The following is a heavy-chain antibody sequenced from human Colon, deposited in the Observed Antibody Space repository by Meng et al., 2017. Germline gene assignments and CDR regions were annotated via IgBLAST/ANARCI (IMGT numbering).Heavy chain of an antibody. Sequence: VEAVGGGGGVVQPGRSLRLSCAGSGFTFSADRMYWVRRAPGKGLEWVGVTLPDGSQNYYADSVKGRFTISRENSKNTLFLQMDSLRTEDTAVYYCVRGNIDWYLDYWGQGTLVTVSS. CDR3: VRGNIDWYLDY. CDR1: GFTFSADR. CDR2: TLPDGSQN. V-gene: IGHV3-30*03. D-gene: IGHD3-9*01. J-gene: IGHJ4*02.